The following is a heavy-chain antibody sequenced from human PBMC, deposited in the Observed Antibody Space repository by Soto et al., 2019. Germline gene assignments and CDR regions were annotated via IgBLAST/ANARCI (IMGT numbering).Heavy chain of an antibody. D-gene: IGHD3-3*01. CDR3: ARLASPYYDFWPKGFDY. CDR2: IYYSGST. V-gene: IGHV4-31*03. CDR1: GGSISSGGYY. J-gene: IGHJ4*02. Sequence: SETLSLTCTVSGGSISSGGYYWSWIRQHPGKGLEWIGYIYYSGSTYYNPSLKSRVTISVDTSKNQFSLKLSSVTAADTAVYYCARLASPYYDFWPKGFDYWGKGTLVTVYS.